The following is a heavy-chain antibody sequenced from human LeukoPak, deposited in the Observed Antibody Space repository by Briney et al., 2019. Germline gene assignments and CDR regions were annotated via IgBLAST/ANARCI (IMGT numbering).Heavy chain of an antibody. J-gene: IGHJ3*02. V-gene: IGHV4-39*07. CDR3: AKSNGYSLVDI. CDR1: GGSISTSNYY. CDR2: IFYSGST. D-gene: IGHD5-12*01. Sequence: SETLSLTCTVSGGSISTSNYYWGWIRQPPGKGLEWIGNIFYSGSTYYSPSLKSRVTISLDTSRNQFSLKLNSVTAADTAAYYCAKSNGYSLVDIWGQGTMVTVSS.